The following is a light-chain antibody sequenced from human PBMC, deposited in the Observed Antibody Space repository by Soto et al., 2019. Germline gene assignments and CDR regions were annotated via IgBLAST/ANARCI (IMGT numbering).Light chain of an antibody. CDR3: AAWDDILNGYV. V-gene: IGLV1-44*01. CDR2: SNY. Sequence: QSVRTPPPSVPGSAGQSVTISCTRTSTDFVGYNRVYWYQQPPGTSPKLVIYSNYDRPSGVPDRFSGYTSGTSASLVIRGLQSEDEADYYCAAWDDILNGYVFGGGTKVTVL. CDR1: STDFVGYNR. J-gene: IGLJ1*01.